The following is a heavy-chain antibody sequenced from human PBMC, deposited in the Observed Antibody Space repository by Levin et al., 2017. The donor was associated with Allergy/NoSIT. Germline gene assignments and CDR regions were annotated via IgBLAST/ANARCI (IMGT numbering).Heavy chain of an antibody. V-gene: IGHV4-4*07. CDR2: IEASGGT. D-gene: IGHD1-26*01. Sequence: SETLSLTCTVSGDSINNFYWTWIRQPAGKGLEWIGRIEASGGTNYNASLRSRVTLSVDTSKNQFSLRLTSVTAADTAVYYCASDLGYSYATGGCFDPWGQGTLVTVSS. J-gene: IGHJ5*02. CDR3: ASDLGYSYATGGCFDP. CDR1: GDSINNFY.